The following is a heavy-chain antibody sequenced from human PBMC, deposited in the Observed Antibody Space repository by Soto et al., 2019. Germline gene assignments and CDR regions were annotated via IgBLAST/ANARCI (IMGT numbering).Heavy chain of an antibody. Sequence: GSLRLSGAASGLSFSSYWMSWVRQAPGKGLEWVANIKQDGSEKYYVDSVKGRFTISRDNAKNSLYLQMNSLRAEDTAVYYFARQVGRTAYYFDYWGQGTLVTV. CDR3: ARQVGRTAYYFDY. V-gene: IGHV3-7*01. CDR1: GLSFSSYW. CDR2: IKQDGSEK. J-gene: IGHJ4*02. D-gene: IGHD2-21*02.